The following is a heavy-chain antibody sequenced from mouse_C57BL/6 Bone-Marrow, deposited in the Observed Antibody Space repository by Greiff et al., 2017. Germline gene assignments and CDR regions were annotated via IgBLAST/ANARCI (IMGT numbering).Heavy chain of an antibody. CDR1: GYTFTDYE. CDR3: TTVLNWYFDV. V-gene: IGHV1-15*01. CDR2: IDPETGGT. J-gene: IGHJ1*03. Sequence: VLLVESGAELVRPGASVTLSCKASGYTFTDYEMHWVKQTPVHGLEWIGAIDPETGGTAYNQKFKGKAILTADTSSSTAYMELRSLTSEESAGYYCTTVLNWYFDVWGTGTTVTVSS.